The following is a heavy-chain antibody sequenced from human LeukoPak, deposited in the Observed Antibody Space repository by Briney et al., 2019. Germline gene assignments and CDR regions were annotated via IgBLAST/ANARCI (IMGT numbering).Heavy chain of an antibody. Sequence: PGGSLRLSCADSQLTFNGSWMNWVRHAPEKGLEWVANMDQTGSQKRYVDSVRGRFTISKDIPGASLYLDMHSLRAEDTAIYYCAIWTSGNYWGQGTLVTVSS. CDR3: AIWTSGNY. V-gene: IGHV3-7*01. J-gene: IGHJ4*02. CDR2: MDQTGSQK. D-gene: IGHD1-1*01. CDR1: QLTFNGSW.